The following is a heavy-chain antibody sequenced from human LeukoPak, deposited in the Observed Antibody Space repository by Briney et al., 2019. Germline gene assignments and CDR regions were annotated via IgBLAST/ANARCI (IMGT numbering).Heavy chain of an antibody. J-gene: IGHJ4*02. CDR1: GYTFTSYD. Sequence: ASVKVSCKASGYTFTSYDINWVRQATGQGLEWVGWMNPNSGNTGYAQKFQGRVTMTRNTSIGTAYMELSSLRSEDTAVYYCARRRGWPNYFDYWGQGTLVTVSS. V-gene: IGHV1-8*01. CDR2: MNPNSGNT. D-gene: IGHD6-19*01. CDR3: ARRRGWPNYFDY.